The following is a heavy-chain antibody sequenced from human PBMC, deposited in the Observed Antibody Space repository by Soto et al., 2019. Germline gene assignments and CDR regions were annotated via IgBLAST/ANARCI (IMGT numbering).Heavy chain of an antibody. CDR2: NT. Sequence: QVQLVQSGAEVKEPGASVKISCKTSGYTFANYGVPWVRQAPGQGLEWVGCNTDYAQKFQGTVTMAGDTSTSTAYLELWSLKSADTAGYYCARGGHHLYGGSWNYYFDYWGQGTLVTVSS. CDR1: GYTFANYG. D-gene: IGHD1-7*01. J-gene: IGHJ4*02. CDR3: ARGGHHLYGGSWNYYFDY. V-gene: IGHV1-18*01.